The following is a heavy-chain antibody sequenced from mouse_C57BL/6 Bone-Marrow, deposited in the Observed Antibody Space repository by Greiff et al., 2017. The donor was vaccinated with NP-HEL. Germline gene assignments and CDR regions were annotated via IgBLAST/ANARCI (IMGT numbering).Heavy chain of an antibody. V-gene: IGHV1-55*01. J-gene: IGHJ1*03. D-gene: IGHD1-1*01. Sequence: QVQLQQPGAELVKPGASVKMSCKASGYTFTSYWITWVKQRPGQGLEWIGDIYPGSGSTNYNEKFKSKATLTVATSSSTAYMQLSSLTSEDSAVYYCASPYGSSPYWYFDVWGTGTTVTVSS. CDR3: ASPYGSSPYWYFDV. CDR1: GYTFTSYW. CDR2: IYPGSGST.